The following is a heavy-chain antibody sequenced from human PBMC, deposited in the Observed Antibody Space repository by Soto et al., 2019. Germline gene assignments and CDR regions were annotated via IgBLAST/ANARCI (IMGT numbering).Heavy chain of an antibody. J-gene: IGHJ6*03. CDR3: ARVRGGSYYYNYMDS. V-gene: IGHV3-23*01. Sequence: GGSLRLSCAASGFTFSSYAMSWVRQAPGKGLEWVSAISGSGGSTYYADSVKGRFTISRDTSKNTLYLQMNSLRAEDTAVYYFARVRGGSYYYNYMDSWGKGPTVTVSS. CDR1: GFTFSSYA. CDR2: ISGSGGST. D-gene: IGHD3-10*01.